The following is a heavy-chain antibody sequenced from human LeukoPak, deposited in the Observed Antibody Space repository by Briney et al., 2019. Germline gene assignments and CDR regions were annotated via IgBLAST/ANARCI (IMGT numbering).Heavy chain of an antibody. CDR1: GYRFTGYY. CDR2: INANTGGT. V-gene: IGHV1-2*02. Sequence: ASVKVSCKASGYRFTGYYMHWVRQAPGQGLEWVGWINANTGGTNYAQKFQGRVTMTRDTSISTAYMELSRLRSDDTAMYYCAGGGYSGYESTDYWGQGTLVTVSS. D-gene: IGHD5-12*01. CDR3: AGGGYSGYESTDY. J-gene: IGHJ4*02.